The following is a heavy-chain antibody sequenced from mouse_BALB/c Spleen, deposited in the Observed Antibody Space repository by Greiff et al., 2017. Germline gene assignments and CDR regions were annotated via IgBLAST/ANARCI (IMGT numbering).Heavy chain of an antibody. Sequence: EVKLVESGGDLVKPGGSLKLSCAATGFTFSSYGMSWVRQTPDKRLEWVATISSGGSYTYYPDSVKGRFTISRDTAKNTLYLQMSSLKSEDTAMYYYARPGYDGYYFDYWGQGTTLTVSS. CDR1: GFTFSSYG. D-gene: IGHD2-14*01. J-gene: IGHJ2*01. CDR3: ARPGYDGYYFDY. CDR2: ISSGGSYT. V-gene: IGHV5-6*01.